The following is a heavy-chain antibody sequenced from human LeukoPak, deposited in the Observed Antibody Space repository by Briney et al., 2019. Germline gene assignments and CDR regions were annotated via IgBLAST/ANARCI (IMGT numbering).Heavy chain of an antibody. J-gene: IGHJ6*03. CDR3: ARDEYSSSWYYYYYYMDV. V-gene: IGHV3-11*04. D-gene: IGHD6-13*01. Sequence: GGSLRLSCAASGFTFSDYYMSWIRQAPGKGLEWVSYISSSGSTIYYADSAKGRFTISRDNAKNSLYLQMNSLRAEDTAVYYCARDEYSSSWYYYYYYMDVWGKGTTVTVSS. CDR1: GFTFSDYY. CDR2: ISSSGSTI.